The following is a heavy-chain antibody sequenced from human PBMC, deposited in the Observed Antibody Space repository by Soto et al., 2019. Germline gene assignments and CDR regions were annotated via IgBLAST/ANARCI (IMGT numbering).Heavy chain of an antibody. CDR2: ISAYNGNT. V-gene: IGHV1-18*04. CDR1: GYTFTSYG. CDR3: ARTGYSSSWHSRDYYGMDV. D-gene: IGHD6-13*01. Sequence: ASVKVSCKASGYTFTSYGISWVRQAPGQGLEWMGWISAYNGNTNYAQKLQGRVTMTTDTSTSTAYMELRSLRSDDTAVYYRARTGYSSSWHSRDYYGMDVWGQGTTVTVSS. J-gene: IGHJ6*02.